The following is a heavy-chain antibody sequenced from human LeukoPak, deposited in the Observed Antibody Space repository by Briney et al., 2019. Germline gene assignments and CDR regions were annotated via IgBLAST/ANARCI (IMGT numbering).Heavy chain of an antibody. D-gene: IGHD3-10*01. CDR1: GFTFSSYW. J-gene: IGHJ4*02. CDR2: IKQDGSEK. V-gene: IGHV3-7*01. CDR3: AKPPGGSGSYFTFDY. Sequence: GGSLRLSCAASGFTFSSYWMSWVRQAPGKGLEWVANIKQDGSEKYYADSVKGRFTISRDNSKNTLYLQMNSLRAEDTAVYYCAKPPGGSGSYFTFDYWGQGTLVTVSS.